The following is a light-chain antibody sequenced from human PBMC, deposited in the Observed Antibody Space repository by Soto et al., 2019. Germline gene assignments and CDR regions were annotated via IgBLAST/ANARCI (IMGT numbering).Light chain of an antibody. Sequence: QSVLTQPASVSGSPGQSITISCTGTSSDVGGYKFVSWYQQHPAKAPKLLIYEVNNRPSGVSNRFSGSKSGNTASLTISGLQAEDEATYFCSSYTSSATLVFGTETKLTVL. CDR3: SSYTSSATLV. J-gene: IGLJ1*01. CDR2: EVN. V-gene: IGLV2-14*01. CDR1: SSDVGGYKF.